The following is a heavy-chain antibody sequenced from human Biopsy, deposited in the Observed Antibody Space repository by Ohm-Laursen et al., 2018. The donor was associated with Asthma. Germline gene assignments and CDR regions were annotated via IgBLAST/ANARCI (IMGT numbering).Heavy chain of an antibody. V-gene: IGHV3-15*01. CDR3: STNRLWFGESPCYFDY. J-gene: IGHJ4*03. CDR1: GFTFSNAW. Sequence: SLRLSCAASGFTFSNAWMSWVRQAPGKGLEWLGRIRSTNEGGTTDHAAAVKGRVTTSRADSQNTLYLQMSSLTTADTAVYFCSTNRLWFGESPCYFDYWGQGSLVTVSS. CDR2: IRSTNEGGTT. D-gene: IGHD3-10*01.